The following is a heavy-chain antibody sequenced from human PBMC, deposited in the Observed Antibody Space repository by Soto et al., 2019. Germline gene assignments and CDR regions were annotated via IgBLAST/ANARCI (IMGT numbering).Heavy chain of an antibody. Sequence: QVQLEQSGAEVKTLGSSVKASCKASGDTFNRYAISWVRQAPGQGLEWMGGIIPIFGTANYAPQFQDRVAISADESTTTAYMELTSLKSEDTAVYFCARGARFLEWLSFDHWGQGTLVTVSS. J-gene: IGHJ4*02. CDR1: GDTFNRYA. D-gene: IGHD3-3*01. CDR2: IIPIFGTA. V-gene: IGHV1-69*13. CDR3: ARGARFLEWLSFDH.